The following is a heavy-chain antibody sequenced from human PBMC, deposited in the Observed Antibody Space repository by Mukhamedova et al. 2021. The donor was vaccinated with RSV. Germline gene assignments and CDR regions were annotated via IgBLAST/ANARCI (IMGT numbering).Heavy chain of an antibody. V-gene: IGHV4-39*07. J-gene: IGHJ4*02. D-gene: IGHD6-19*01. CDR3: ARGIAVAGTDY. Sequence: GKGLEWIGSIYYSGSTYYNPSLKSRVTISVDTSKNQFSLKLSSVTAADTAVYYCARGIAVAGTDYWGQGTQGTVSS. CDR2: IYYSGST.